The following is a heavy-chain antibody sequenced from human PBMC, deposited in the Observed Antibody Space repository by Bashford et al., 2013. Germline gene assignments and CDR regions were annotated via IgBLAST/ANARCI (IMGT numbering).Heavy chain of an antibody. V-gene: IGHV3-33*01. D-gene: IGHD6-13*01. Sequence: VRQAPGKGLEWVAVIWYDGRTKYYADSVRGRFTISRDNSKSTLSLQMDSLRVEDTAIYYCTIIAGIMGHWGREPRSPSPQ. CDR2: IWYDGRTK. J-gene: IGHJ4*02. CDR3: TIIAGIMGH.